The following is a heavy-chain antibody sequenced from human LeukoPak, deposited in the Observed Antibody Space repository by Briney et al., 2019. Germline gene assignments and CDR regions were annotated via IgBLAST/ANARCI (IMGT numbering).Heavy chain of an antibody. Sequence: GASVKVSCKASGYTFTRYYTYWVRQAPGQGLEWMGIINPSGGSTNYAQKFQGRVTMTRDTSTNTVYMELSSLRSEDTAMYYCAREKIGTGTVLGKDYYYMDVWGKGTTVTVSS. D-gene: IGHD3-16*01. CDR1: GYTFTRYY. CDR3: AREKIGTGTVLGKDYYYMDV. J-gene: IGHJ6*03. V-gene: IGHV1-46*01. CDR2: INPSGGST.